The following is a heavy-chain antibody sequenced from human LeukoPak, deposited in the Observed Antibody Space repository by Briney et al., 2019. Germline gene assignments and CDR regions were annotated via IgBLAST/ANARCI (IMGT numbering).Heavy chain of an antibody. Sequence: SPQTLSPPRPPLTLTSTISGFSLGTRGVGVGWIRLPPAKALEWLAIIYCDDHKRYSPSLKSRLTITRDTPNDQVVLTMTNMDPVDTVTYYCAHSSYYYDSSGYDAFDIWGQGTMVTVSS. CDR2: IYCDDHK. D-gene: IGHD3-22*01. CDR3: AHSSYYYDSSGYDAFDI. CDR1: GFSLGTRGVG. J-gene: IGHJ3*02. V-gene: IGHV2-5*02.